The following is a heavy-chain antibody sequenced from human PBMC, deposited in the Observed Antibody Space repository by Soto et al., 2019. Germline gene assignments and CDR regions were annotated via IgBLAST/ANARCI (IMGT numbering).Heavy chain of an antibody. D-gene: IGHD6-13*01. V-gene: IGHV1-69*02. CDR1: GGTFSSYT. CDR2: IIPILGIA. Sequence: SVKVSCKASGGTFSSYTISWVRQAPGQGLEWMGRIIPILGIANYAQKFQGRVTIAADKSTSTAYMELSSLRSEDTAVYYCARSIAAAGTGDYWGQGTLVTVSS. J-gene: IGHJ4*02. CDR3: ARSIAAAGTGDY.